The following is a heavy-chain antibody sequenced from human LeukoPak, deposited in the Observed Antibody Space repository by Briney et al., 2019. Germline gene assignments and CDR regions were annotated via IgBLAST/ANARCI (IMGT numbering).Heavy chain of an antibody. D-gene: IGHD6-19*01. CDR2: IYSGGST. CDR3: ARVYSSGWAPEYYFDY. CDR1: GFTFSSDY. V-gene: IGHV3-53*01. J-gene: IGHJ4*02. Sequence: GGSLRLSCAASGFTFSSDYMSWVRQAPGKGLEWVPVIYSGGSTYYADSVKGRFTISRDNSKNTLYLQMNSLRAEDTAVYYCARVYSSGWAPEYYFDYWGQGTLVTVSS.